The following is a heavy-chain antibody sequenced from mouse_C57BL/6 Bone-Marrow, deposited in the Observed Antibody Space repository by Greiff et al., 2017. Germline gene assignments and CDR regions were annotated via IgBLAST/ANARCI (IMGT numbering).Heavy chain of an antibody. CDR1: GYTFTSYW. Sequence: QVQLQQPGAELVKPGASVKMSCKASGYTFTSYWITWVKQRPGQGLEWIGDIYPGSGSTNYNEKFKSKATLTVDTSSSTSYMQLSILTSEDSAFYYCASIYYYGNFYAMDYWGQGTSVTVSS. V-gene: IGHV1-55*01. CDR3: ASIYYYGNFYAMDY. J-gene: IGHJ4*01. CDR2: IYPGSGST. D-gene: IGHD1-1*01.